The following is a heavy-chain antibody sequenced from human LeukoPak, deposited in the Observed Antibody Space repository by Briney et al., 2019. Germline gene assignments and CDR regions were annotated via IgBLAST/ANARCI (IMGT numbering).Heavy chain of an antibody. CDR2: IYSVGTT. CDR1: GFTVSSNY. D-gene: IGHD1-26*01. Sequence: GGSLRLSCAASGFTVSSNYMSWVRQAPGKGLEWVSLIYSVGTTYYAGSVKGRFTISRDISKNMVYLQMDSLRAEDTAVYYCATIRRGSYYEFDYWGQGTLVTVSS. V-gene: IGHV3-53*01. CDR3: ATIRRGSYYEFDY. J-gene: IGHJ4*02.